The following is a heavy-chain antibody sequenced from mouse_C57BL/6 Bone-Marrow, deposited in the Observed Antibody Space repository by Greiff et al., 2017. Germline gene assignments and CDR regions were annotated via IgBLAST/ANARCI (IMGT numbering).Heavy chain of an antibody. CDR3: ARNSFYCYGSSGYWYFDV. J-gene: IGHJ1*03. CDR1: GFSLTSYG. CDR2: IWSGGST. V-gene: IGHV2-2*01. Sequence: QVQLQQSGPGLVQPSQSLSITCTVSGFSLTSYGVHWVRQSPGKGLEWLGVIWSGGSTDYNAAFISRLSISKDNSKSQVFFKMNSLQADDKAIYYCARNSFYCYGSSGYWYFDVWGTGTTVTVSS. D-gene: IGHD1-1*01.